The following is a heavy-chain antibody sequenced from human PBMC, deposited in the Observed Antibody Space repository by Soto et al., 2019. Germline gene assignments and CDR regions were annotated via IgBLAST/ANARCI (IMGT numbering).Heavy chain of an antibody. Sequence: GESLTISRRGSGYSFTCYLIGLVRQMPGKGLEWMGIIYPGDSDTRYSPSFQGQVTISADKSINTAYLQWSSLKASDTAMYYCARRATGTDVWGQGTTVTVSS. V-gene: IGHV5-51*03. CDR1: GYSFTCYL. D-gene: IGHD1-1*01. J-gene: IGHJ6*02. CDR2: IYPGDSDT. CDR3: ARRATGTDV.